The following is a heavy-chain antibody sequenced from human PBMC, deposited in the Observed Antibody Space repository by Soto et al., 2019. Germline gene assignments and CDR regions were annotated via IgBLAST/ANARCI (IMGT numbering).Heavy chain of an antibody. CDR2: IIPIFGTA. CDR1: GGTFSSYA. D-gene: IGHD5-18*01. V-gene: IGHV1-69*13. Sequence: SVKVSCKASGGTFSSYAISWVRQAPGQGIEWMGGIIPIFGTANYAQKFQGRVTITADESTSTAYMELSSLRSEDTAVYYCASPKPRIYSYGPGGWFDPWGQGTLVTVSS. J-gene: IGHJ5*02. CDR3: ASPKPRIYSYGPGGWFDP.